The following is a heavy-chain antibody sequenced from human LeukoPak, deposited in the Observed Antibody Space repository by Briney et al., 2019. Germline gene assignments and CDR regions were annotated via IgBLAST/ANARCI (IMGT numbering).Heavy chain of an antibody. J-gene: IGHJ6*02. CDR1: GYTFTGYY. D-gene: IGHD3-3*01. CDR3: ASSIYDFWSGYFGNDYYYYGMDV. CDR2: INPNSGGT. V-gene: IGHV1-2*02. Sequence: GASVKVSCKASGYTFTGYYMHWVRQAPGQGLEWMGWINPNSGGTNYAQKFQGRVTMTRDTSISTAYMELSRLRSDDTAVYYCASSIYDFWSGYFGNDYYYYGMDVWGQGTTVTVSS.